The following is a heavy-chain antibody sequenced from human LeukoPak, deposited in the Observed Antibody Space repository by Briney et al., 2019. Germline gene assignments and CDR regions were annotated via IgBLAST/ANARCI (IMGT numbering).Heavy chain of an antibody. CDR3: ARFFGSSGYYGASYYYGMDV. CDR1: GFTFSSYS. D-gene: IGHD3-22*01. J-gene: IGHJ6*02. Sequence: GGSLRLSCAASGFTFSSYSMNWVCQAPGKGLEWVSSISSSSSYIYYADSVKGRFTISRDNAKNSLYLQMNSLRAEDTAVYYCARFFGSSGYYGASYYYGMDVWGQGTTVTVSS. V-gene: IGHV3-21*01. CDR2: ISSSSSYI.